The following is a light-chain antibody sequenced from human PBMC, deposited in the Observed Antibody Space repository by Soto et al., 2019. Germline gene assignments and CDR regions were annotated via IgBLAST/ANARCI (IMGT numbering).Light chain of an antibody. Sequence: DMVMMQSPATLSVSPGERATLSCRASQSVSSSLAWYQQKPGRSPRLLIYGASTRAIGIPARFSGSGSGTEFTLTISSLQSEDFALYYCLQCNNWWTFGQGTKVDIK. CDR1: QSVSSS. CDR2: GAS. CDR3: LQCNNWWT. J-gene: IGKJ1*01. V-gene: IGKV3-15*01.